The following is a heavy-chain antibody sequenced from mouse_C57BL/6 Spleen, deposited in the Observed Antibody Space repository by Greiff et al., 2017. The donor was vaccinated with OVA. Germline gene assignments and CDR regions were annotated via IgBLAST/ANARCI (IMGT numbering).Heavy chain of an antibody. CDR1: GYTFSSYW. CDR3: ARQPSGYAMDY. J-gene: IGHJ4*01. CDR2: IYPGDGDT. D-gene: IGHD3-3*01. V-gene: IGHV1-80*01. Sequence: QVQLQQSGAELVKPGASVKISCKASGYTFSSYWMNWVKQRPGKGLEWIGQIYPGDGDTNYNGKLKGKATLTANTSSSTAYMQLSRLTSADSACHFCARQPSGYAMDYWGQGTSVTFSS.